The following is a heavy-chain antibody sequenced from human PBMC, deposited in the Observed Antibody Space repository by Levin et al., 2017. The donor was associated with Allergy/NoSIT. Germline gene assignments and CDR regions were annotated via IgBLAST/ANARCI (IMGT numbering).Heavy chain of an antibody. CDR2: IYPGDSDT. V-gene: IGHV5-51*01. Sequence: GESLKISCKGSGYTFTSFWIGWVRQMPGKGLEWMGIIYPGDSDTRYSPSFQGQVTISADKSISTAYLQWSSLKASDTAMYYCARTCSGTSCPLDYWGQGTLVTVSS. CDR3: ARTCSGTSCPLDY. CDR1: GYTFTSFW. J-gene: IGHJ4*02. D-gene: IGHD2-2*01.